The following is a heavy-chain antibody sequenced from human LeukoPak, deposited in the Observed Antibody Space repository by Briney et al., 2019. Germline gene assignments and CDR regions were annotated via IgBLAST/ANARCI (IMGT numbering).Heavy chain of an antibody. D-gene: IGHD3-16*02. CDR1: GFTFNNYW. Sequence: PGGSLRLSCAAPGFTFNNYWIHWVRQAPGKGLVWVSSTSTDGSTTVYGDSVKGRFTISRDNGKNTLDLQLNSLRVEDTAVYFCTRTGYRHGMDVWGQGTTVTVSS. V-gene: IGHV3-74*01. CDR3: TRTGYRHGMDV. J-gene: IGHJ6*02. CDR2: TSTDGSTT.